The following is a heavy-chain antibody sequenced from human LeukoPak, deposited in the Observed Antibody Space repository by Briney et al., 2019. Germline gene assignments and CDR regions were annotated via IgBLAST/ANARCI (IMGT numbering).Heavy chain of an antibody. J-gene: IGHJ5*01. CDR1: GFSFDDYT. D-gene: IGHD3-22*01. Sequence: GGSLRLSCAAPGFSFDDYTIHWVRQAPGKGLEWVSLISGDGGSTFYADSVKGRFTISRDNSKNSLYLQMSSLRSEDTALYYCARESDSSGWYDSWGQGTLVTVSS. V-gene: IGHV3-43*02. CDR3: ARESDSSGWYDS. CDR2: ISGDGGST.